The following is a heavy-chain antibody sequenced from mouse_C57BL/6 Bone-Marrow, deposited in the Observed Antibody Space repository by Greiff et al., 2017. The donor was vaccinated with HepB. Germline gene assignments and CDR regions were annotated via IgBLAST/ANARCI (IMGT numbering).Heavy chain of an antibody. CDR1: GYTFTSYG. CDR2: IYPRSGNT. Sequence: VKLVESGAELARPGASVKLSCKASGYTFTSYGISWVKQRTGQGLEWIGEIYPRSGNTYYNEKFKGKATLTADKSSSTAYMELRSLTSEDSAVYFCARGGPYAMDYWGQGTSVTVSS. V-gene: IGHV1-81*01. J-gene: IGHJ4*01. CDR3: ARGGPYAMDY.